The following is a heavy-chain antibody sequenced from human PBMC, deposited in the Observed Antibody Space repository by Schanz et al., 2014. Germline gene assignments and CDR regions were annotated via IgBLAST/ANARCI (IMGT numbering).Heavy chain of an antibody. CDR2: ISNDGSIK. CDR3: ARPRFDYGEVDY. D-gene: IGHD4-17*01. Sequence: QVQMVESGGGVVQPGRSLRLSCAASGFIFSNYGMHWVRQAPGKGLEWVALISNDGSIKYYADSVEGRFTISRDRFQNTLYLRMSSLRAEDTAVYYCARPRFDYGEVDYWGQGTLVTVSS. CDR1: GFIFSNYG. J-gene: IGHJ4*02. V-gene: IGHV3-30*19.